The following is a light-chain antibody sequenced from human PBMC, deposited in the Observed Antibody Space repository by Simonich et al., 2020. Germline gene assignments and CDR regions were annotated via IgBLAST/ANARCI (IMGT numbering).Light chain of an antibody. V-gene: IGKV4-1*01. Sequence: DIVMTQSQDSLAVSLGERATIHCKSSQIVLYSSNNKNHLAWYQQKPEKPPKLLIYWASTRESGVPERFSGSGSGTDFTLTISSLQAEDVAVYYCQQYYSTPITFGQGTRLEIK. CDR3: QQYYSTPIT. J-gene: IGKJ5*01. CDR1: QIVLYSSNNKNH. CDR2: WAS.